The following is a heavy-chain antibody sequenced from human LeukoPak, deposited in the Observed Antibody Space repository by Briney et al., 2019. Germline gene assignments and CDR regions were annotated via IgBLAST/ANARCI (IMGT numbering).Heavy chain of an antibody. J-gene: IGHJ6*02. CDR1: GFTVSSSY. D-gene: IGHD2-15*01. Sequence: GGSLRLSCAASGFTVSSSYMSWVRQAPGKGLEWVSVIYSGGSTYYADSVKGRFTISRDNSKNTLYLQMNSLRAEDTAVYYCAKGVVVAYYYYGMDVWGQGTTVAVSS. CDR2: IYSGGST. V-gene: IGHV3-53*01. CDR3: AKGVVVAYYYYGMDV.